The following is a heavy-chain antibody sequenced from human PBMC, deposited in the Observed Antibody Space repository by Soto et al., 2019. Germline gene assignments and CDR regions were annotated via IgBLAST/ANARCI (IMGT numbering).Heavy chain of an antibody. J-gene: IGHJ4*02. Sequence: QLQLQESGPGLVKPAETLSLTCTVSGGSISSDTYYWGWIRQPPGKGLEWIGSIYYSGNTYYNPSLKSRITISVDTSKNQFSLKLNSVIAADTALYHCARHGNPGTYYSYFDYWGQGTLVTVSS. CDR3: ARHGNPGTYYSYFDY. CDR1: GGSISSDTYY. V-gene: IGHV4-39*01. D-gene: IGHD3-10*01. CDR2: IYYSGNT.